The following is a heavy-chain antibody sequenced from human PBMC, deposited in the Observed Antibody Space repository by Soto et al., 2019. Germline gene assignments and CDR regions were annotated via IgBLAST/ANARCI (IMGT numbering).Heavy chain of an antibody. CDR1: GYSFSDFG. Sequence: ASVKVSCKASGYSFSDFGITWVRQPPGQGLEWMGLISGKNGNTNYAQKVQGRVTLTADTSTSTAYMEMRALTSDDTATYYCARSDYYEDTGTFEYWGQGTPVTVSS. D-gene: IGHD4-17*01. CDR2: ISGKNGNT. V-gene: IGHV1-18*04. J-gene: IGHJ4*02. CDR3: ARSDYYEDTGTFEY.